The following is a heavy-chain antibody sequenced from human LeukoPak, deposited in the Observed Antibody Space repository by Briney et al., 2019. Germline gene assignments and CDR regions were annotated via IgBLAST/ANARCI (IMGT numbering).Heavy chain of an antibody. CDR1: GYTFTSYD. J-gene: IGHJ6*03. CDR3: ARGHSSGHYYYMDV. V-gene: IGHV1-8*01. CDR2: MNPNSGNT. Sequence: ASVKASCKASGYTFTSYDINWVRQATGQGLEWMGWMNPNSGNTGYAQKFQGRVTVTRNTSISTAYMELSSLRSEDTAVYYCARGHSSGHYYYMDVWGKGTTVTVSS. D-gene: IGHD6-19*01.